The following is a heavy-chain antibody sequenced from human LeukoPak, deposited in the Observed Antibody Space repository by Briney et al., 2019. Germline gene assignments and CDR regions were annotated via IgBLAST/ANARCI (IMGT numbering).Heavy chain of an antibody. CDR3: AKDSYGGNSGYYFDY. CDR2: IRYDGNNK. CDR1: GFTFSTYG. D-gene: IGHD4-23*01. Sequence: PGGSLRLSCAAPGFTFSTYGMHWVRQAPGKGLEWVAFIRYDGNNKYYADSVKGRFTFSRDNSNNTLYLEMNSLRDEDTAVYYCAKDSYGGNSGYYFDYWGQGILVTVSS. V-gene: IGHV3-30*02. J-gene: IGHJ4*02.